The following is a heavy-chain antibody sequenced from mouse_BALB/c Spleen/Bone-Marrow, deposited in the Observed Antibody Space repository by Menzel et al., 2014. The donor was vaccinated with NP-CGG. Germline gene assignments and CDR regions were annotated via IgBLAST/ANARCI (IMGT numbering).Heavy chain of an antibody. V-gene: IGHV1-69*02. Sequence: VQLQQSGAEVVKPGASVKVSCKASGYTFTNYRMQWVKQRPGQGLEWIGEIEPSDSYTNYNQDFKGKATLTVDKSSSTAYMQLSSLTSEDSAVYYCARGRTTVVSDYWGQGTSLTVSS. CDR2: IEPSDSYT. D-gene: IGHD1-1*01. CDR3: ARGRTTVVSDY. CDR1: GYTFTNYR. J-gene: IGHJ2*02.